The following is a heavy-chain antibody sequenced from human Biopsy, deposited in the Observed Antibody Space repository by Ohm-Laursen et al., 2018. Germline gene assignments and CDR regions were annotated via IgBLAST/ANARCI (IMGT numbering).Heavy chain of an antibody. CDR2: ISAAGPAM. CDR3: ARRRPIDY. V-gene: IGHV3-11*01. Sequence: SLRLSCTATGFTFSDFYISWIRQAPGKGLEWISYISAAGPAMFYADSVRGRFTISRDDANNLLYLQMDSLRAEDTAVYYCARRRPIDYWGQGILVTVSS. J-gene: IGHJ4*02. CDR1: GFTFSDFY.